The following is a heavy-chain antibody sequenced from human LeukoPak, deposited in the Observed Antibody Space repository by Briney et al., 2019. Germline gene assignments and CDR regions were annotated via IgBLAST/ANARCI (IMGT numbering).Heavy chain of an antibody. V-gene: IGHV4-59*01. D-gene: IGHD3-22*01. J-gene: IGHJ3*02. CDR2: IYYSGST. CDR1: GGSISSYY. Sequence: PSETLSLTCTVAGGSISSYYWSWIRHPPGKGLEWIGYIYYSGSTNYNPSLKSRVTISVDTSKNQFSLKLSSVTAADTAVYYCARDPRRYYYDSSGIMGFDIWGQGTMVTVSS. CDR3: ARDPRRYYYDSSGIMGFDI.